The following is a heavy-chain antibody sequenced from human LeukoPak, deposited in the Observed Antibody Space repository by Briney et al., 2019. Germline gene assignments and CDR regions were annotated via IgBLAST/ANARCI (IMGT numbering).Heavy chain of an antibody. J-gene: IGHJ5*02. CDR1: GLTFSGYW. CDR3: ARETPNLGCGA. CDR2: IKQDGSEK. D-gene: IGHD3-10*01. V-gene: IGHV3-7*01. Sequence: PGGPLRLSCAASGLTFSGYWMSWVRQAPGKGLEWVATIKQDGSEKYYVDSVKGRFTISRENAQNSLYLQMNSLRAEDTAVYYCARETPNLGCGAWGQGTQVTVSS.